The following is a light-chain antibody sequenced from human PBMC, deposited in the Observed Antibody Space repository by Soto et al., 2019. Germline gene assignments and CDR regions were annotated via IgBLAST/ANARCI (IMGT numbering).Light chain of an antibody. J-gene: IGLJ1*01. CDR2: DVS. V-gene: IGLV2-14*03. CDR1: SSDGGGYNF. Sequence: QSALTQPASVSGSPGQSVTISCAGTSSDGGGYNFVSWYQQHPGKAPQLMIYDVSSRPSGVSNRFSGSKSGNTASLTISGLQAEDEADYYCSSYTSSYTYVFGTGTKLTVL. CDR3: SSYTSSYTYV.